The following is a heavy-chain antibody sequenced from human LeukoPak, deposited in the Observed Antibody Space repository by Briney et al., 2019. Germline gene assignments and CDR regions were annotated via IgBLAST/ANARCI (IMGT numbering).Heavy chain of an antibody. V-gene: IGHV1-2*02. CDR2: INPNSGDT. D-gene: IGHD3-10*01. J-gene: IGHJ6*02. Sequence: ASVKVSCKASGYTFTNYYMHWVRQAPVQGLEWMGWINPNSGDTNYAQKFQGRVTMTRDTSVTTVYMELSRLRSDDTAVNYCARDGAVLWFGELNSAYGMDVWGQGTTVTVSS. CDR3: ARDGAVLWFGELNSAYGMDV. CDR1: GYTFTNYY.